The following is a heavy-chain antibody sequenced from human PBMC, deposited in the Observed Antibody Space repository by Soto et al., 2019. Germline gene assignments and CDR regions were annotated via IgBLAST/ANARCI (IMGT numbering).Heavy chain of an antibody. Sequence: SETLSLTCTVSGGSVTSYYWSWIRQPPGKGMEWIGYLYYSGSTSYNPSLKSRVTMSVDMSKNQFSLTLTSVTAADTAVYYCARGTDYTHIASYHHGLHVWLQVTTLP. CDR1: GGSVTSYY. V-gene: IGHV4-59*02. J-gene: IGHJ6*02. CDR2: LYYSGST. D-gene: IGHD4-4*01. CDR3: ARGTDYTHIASYHHGLHV.